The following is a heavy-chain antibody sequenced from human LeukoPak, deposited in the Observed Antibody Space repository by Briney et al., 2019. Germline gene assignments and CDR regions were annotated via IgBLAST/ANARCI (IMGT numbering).Heavy chain of an antibody. Sequence: GGSLRLSCAASGFTFSSYAMSWLRQAPGNGLDWVSAISGSGGSTYYADSVKGRFTISRDNSKNTLYLQMNSLRAEDTAVYYCANILGTGIVATEFDYWGQGTLVTVSS. CDR1: GFTFSSYA. V-gene: IGHV3-23*01. D-gene: IGHD5-12*01. CDR3: ANILGTGIVATEFDY. CDR2: ISGSGGST. J-gene: IGHJ4*02.